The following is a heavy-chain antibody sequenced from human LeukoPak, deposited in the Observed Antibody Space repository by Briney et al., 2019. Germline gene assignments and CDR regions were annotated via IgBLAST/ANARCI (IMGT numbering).Heavy chain of an antibody. CDR2: IYYSGST. CDR3: ARHERGPAAIRAWFDP. J-gene: IGHJ5*02. D-gene: IGHD2-2*02. V-gene: IGHV4-39*01. Sequence: SETLSLTCTVSGGSISSSSCYWGRIRQPPGKGLEWIGSIYYSGSTYYNPSLKSRVTISVDTSKNQFSLKLSSVTAADTAVYYCARHERGPAAIRAWFDPWGQGTLVTVSS. CDR1: GGSISSSSCY.